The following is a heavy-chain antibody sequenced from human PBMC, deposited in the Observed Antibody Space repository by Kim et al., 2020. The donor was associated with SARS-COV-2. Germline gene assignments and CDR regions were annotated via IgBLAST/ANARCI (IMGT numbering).Heavy chain of an antibody. CDR1: GIHFSDAW. J-gene: IGHJ1*01. CDR3: TTVSMR. D-gene: IGHD2-2*01. CDR2: IKSKTDGGTA. Sequence: GGSLRLSCAVSGIHFSDAWFNWVRQSPGKGLEWVGRIKSKTDGGTADLAAPVKGRFAISRDDSKNTLYLLMNNVETDDSAVYYCTTVSMRWGQGTLVTVSS. V-gene: IGHV3-15*01.